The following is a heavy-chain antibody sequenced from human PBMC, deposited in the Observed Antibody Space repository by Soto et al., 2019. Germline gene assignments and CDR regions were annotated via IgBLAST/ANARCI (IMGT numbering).Heavy chain of an antibody. D-gene: IGHD2-15*01. Sequence: SETLSLTCAVSGGSISSSNWWSWVRQPPGKGLEWIGEIYHSGSTNYNPSLKSRVTISVDKSKNQFSLKLSSVTAADTAVYYCARGHIVVVVAATINWFDPWGQGTLVTVPS. CDR1: GGSISSSNW. CDR2: IYHSGST. CDR3: ARGHIVVVVAATINWFDP. J-gene: IGHJ5*02. V-gene: IGHV4-4*02.